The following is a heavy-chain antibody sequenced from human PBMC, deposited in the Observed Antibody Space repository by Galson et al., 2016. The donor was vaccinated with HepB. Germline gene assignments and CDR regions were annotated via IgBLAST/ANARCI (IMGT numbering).Heavy chain of an antibody. CDR1: GGSITSGGYY. CDR3: ARARLEMATTEFDY. V-gene: IGHV4-31*01. Sequence: TLSLTCTVSGGSITSGGYYWSWIRQHPGKGLEWIGYIYYSGSTYYNPSLKSPVTISVDTSKNKLSLHLTSVTAADTAVYYCARARLEMATTEFDYWGQGTLVTASS. J-gene: IGHJ4*02. CDR2: IYYSGST. D-gene: IGHD5-24*01.